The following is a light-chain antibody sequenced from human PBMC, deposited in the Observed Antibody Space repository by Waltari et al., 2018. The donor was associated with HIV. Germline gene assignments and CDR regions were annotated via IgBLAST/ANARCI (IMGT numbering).Light chain of an antibody. CDR3: CSYAGSSTLL. V-gene: IGLV2-23*01. Sequence: SALTQPASVSGSPGQSITISCTGPSSDVGGYTYVSWYQQHPGKAPKLVIYDVSERPSGVSNRFSGSKSGNTASLTISGLQAEDEADYNCCSYAGSSTLLFGGGTKVTVL. CDR2: DVS. CDR1: SSDVGGYTY. J-gene: IGLJ2*01.